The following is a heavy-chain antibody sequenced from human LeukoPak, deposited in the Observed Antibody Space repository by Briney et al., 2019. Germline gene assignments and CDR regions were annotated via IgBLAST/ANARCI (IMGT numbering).Heavy chain of an antibody. CDR3: AKDEVGGHFEY. Sequence: GGSLRLSCAASGFTFGSYWMTWVRQAPGKGLEWVAKVNEDGRQIYYADSVKGRFTISRDNAKNSVHLQMNNLRVEDTAVYYCAKDEVGGHFEYWGQGILVTVSS. CDR1: GFTFGSYW. V-gene: IGHV3-7*01. J-gene: IGHJ4*02. CDR2: VNEDGRQI.